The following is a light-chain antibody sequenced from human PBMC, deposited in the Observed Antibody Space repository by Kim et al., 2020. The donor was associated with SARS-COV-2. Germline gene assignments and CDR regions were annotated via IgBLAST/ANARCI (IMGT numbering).Light chain of an antibody. CDR1: QGVSSS. J-gene: IGKJ1*01. V-gene: IGKV3-15*01. Sequence: VSPWERATLSCRASQGVSSSLAWYQQNPGQAPRLLVYGGSTRATDIPARFSGSGSGTDFTLTISSLQSEDFAVYFCQQYHDRPRTFGQGTKVDIK. CDR3: QQYHDRPRT. CDR2: GGS.